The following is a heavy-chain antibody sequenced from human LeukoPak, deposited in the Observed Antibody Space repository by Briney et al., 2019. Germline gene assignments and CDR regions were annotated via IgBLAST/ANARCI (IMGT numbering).Heavy chain of an antibody. CDR2: MNPNSGNT. CDR3: ARALSWTTNSYYYMDV. V-gene: IGHV1-8*01. D-gene: IGHD3/OR15-3a*01. J-gene: IGHJ6*03. CDR1: VYTFTSYD. Sequence: GASVKVSCRASVYTFTSYDINWVRQATGQGLEWMGWMNPNSGNTGYAQKFQGRVTMTKNTSITTAYMELSSLRSEDTAVYYCARALSWTTNSYYYMDVWGKGTTVTVSS.